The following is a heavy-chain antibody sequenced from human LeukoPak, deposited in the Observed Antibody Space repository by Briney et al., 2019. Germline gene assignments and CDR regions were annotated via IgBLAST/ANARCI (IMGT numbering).Heavy chain of an antibody. Sequence: SETLSLTCTVSGGSISSYYWSWIRQPPGKGLEWIGYIYYSGSTNYNPSLKSRVTISVDTSKNQFSLQLSSVTAADTAVYYCASDRGSSEVYYYYYGMDVWGQGTTVTVSS. V-gene: IGHV4-59*01. CDR2: IYYSGST. CDR1: GGSISSYY. J-gene: IGHJ6*02. CDR3: ASDRGSSEVYYYYYGMDV. D-gene: IGHD6-6*01.